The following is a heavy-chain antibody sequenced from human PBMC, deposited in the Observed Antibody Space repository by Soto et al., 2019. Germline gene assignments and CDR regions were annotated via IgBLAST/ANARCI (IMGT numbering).Heavy chain of an antibody. CDR2: INSDGSST. J-gene: IGHJ6*03. CDR3: AREDDYYYYYMDV. CDR1: GFTFSSYW. V-gene: IGHV3-74*01. Sequence: AASGFTFSSYWMHWVRQAPGKGLVWVSRINSDGSSTSYADSVKGRFTISRDNAKNTLYLQMNSLRAEDTAVYYCAREDDYYYYYMDVWGKGTTVTVSS.